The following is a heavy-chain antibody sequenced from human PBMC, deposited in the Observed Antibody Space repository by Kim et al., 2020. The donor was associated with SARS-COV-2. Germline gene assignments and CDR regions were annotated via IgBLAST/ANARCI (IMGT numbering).Heavy chain of an antibody. Sequence: SVKVSCKASGGTFSSYAISWVRQAPGQGLEWMGGIIPIFGTANYAQKFQGRVTITADESTSTAYMELSSLRSEDTAVYYCAKNYGSGNWFDPWGQGTLVTVSS. CDR3: AKNYGSGNWFDP. D-gene: IGHD3-10*01. CDR2: IIPIFGTA. V-gene: IGHV1-69*13. J-gene: IGHJ5*02. CDR1: GGTFSSYA.